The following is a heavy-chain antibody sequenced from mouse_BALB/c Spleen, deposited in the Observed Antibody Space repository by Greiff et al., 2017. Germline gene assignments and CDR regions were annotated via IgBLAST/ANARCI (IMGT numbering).Heavy chain of an antibody. J-gene: IGHJ2*01. Sequence: EVQLQQSGPGLVKPSQSLSLTCTVTGYSITSDYAWNWIRQFPGNKLEWMGYISYSGSTSYNPSLKSRISITRDTSKNQFFLQLNSVTTEDTATYYCARDGYDYDVGYFDYWGQGTTLTVSS. CDR3: ARDGYDYDVGYFDY. CDR2: ISYSGST. D-gene: IGHD2-4*01. V-gene: IGHV3-2*02. CDR1: GYSITSDYA.